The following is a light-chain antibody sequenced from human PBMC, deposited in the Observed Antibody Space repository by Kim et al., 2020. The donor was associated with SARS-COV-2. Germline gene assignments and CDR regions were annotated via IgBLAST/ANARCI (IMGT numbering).Light chain of an antibody. J-gene: IGKJ1*01. CDR3: QQYDSSSRWT. CDR1: QSVSGTY. CDR2: GAS. V-gene: IGKV3-20*01. Sequence: PGERATLSCRASQSVSGTYLAWYQQKPGQAPRLLIYGASSRATGIPDRFSGSGSGTDFTLTINRLEPEDFAVYYCQQYDSSSRWTFGQGTKVDI.